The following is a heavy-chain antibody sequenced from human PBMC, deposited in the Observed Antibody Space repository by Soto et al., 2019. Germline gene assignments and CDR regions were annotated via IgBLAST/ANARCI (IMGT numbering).Heavy chain of an antibody. V-gene: IGHV3-30*18. J-gene: IGHJ3*02. D-gene: IGHD3-3*01. CDR2: ISYDGSNK. CDR1: GFTFSSYG. CDR3: AKELSDDFCSGYQHDAFAI. Sequence: QVQLVESGGGVVQPGRSLRLSCAASGFTFSSYGMHWVRQAPGKGLEWVAVISYDGSNKYYADSVKGRFTISRDNSKNTLYLQMNSLRAEDTAVYYCAKELSDDFCSGYQHDAFAIWGQGTMVTVSS.